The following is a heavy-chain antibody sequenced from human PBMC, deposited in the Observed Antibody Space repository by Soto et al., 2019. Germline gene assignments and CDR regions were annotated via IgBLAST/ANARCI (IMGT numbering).Heavy chain of an antibody. CDR2: IKTSAGGGAT. Sequence: EVLLVESAGGLVKPGGFLRLSCVASGFSFNEAWMNWVRQAPGEGLEWVGRIKTSAGGGATDYAAPVQGRFTISRDDSKNALYLHMNSLRTEDTAIYYCTTGSVEGIWGQGTTVTVSS. CDR1: GFSFNEAW. V-gene: IGHV3-15*07. D-gene: IGHD2-15*01. J-gene: IGHJ6*02. CDR3: TTGSVEGI.